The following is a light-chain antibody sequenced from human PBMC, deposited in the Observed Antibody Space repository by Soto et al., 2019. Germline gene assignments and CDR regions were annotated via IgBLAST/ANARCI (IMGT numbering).Light chain of an antibody. Sequence: VLTQSPGTLSLSPGERATLSCMASQSVDIYLAWYQQKPGQAPRLLIYDASNRATGIPARFSGSGSGTDFTLTISGLEPEDFAVYYCQQRKYWPPLTFGGGTKVDIK. V-gene: IGKV3-11*01. J-gene: IGKJ4*01. CDR3: QQRKYWPPLT. CDR1: QSVDIY. CDR2: DAS.